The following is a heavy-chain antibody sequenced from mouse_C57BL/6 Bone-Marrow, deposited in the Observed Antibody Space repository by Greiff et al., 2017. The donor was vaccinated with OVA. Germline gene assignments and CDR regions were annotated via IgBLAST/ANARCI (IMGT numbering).Heavy chain of an antibody. D-gene: IGHD2-3*01. J-gene: IGHJ2*01. CDR3: ARRSLYDGYFSFDY. CDR2: IYPRSGNT. V-gene: IGHV1-81*01. CDR1: GYTFTSYG. Sequence: VQLQQSGAELARPGASVKLSCKASGYTFTSYGISWVKQRTGQGLEWIGEIYPRSGNTYYNEKFKGKATLTADKSSSTAYMELRSLTSEDSAVYFCARRSLYDGYFSFDYWGQGTTLTVSS.